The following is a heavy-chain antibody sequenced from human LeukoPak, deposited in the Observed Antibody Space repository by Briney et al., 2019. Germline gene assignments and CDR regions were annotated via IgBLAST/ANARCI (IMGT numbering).Heavy chain of an antibody. CDR3: TTPPPYGDFGWFDP. CDR1: GLTVSDVS. V-gene: IGHV1-24*01. CDR2: LDLEDLEI. Sequence: GASVKVSCKVSGLTVSDVSIHWVRQAPGKGLEWMGGLDLEDLEIIYAEKFQGRVTMTEDTSTDTAYMELSSLRSHDTAIYYCTTPPPYGDFGWFDPWGQGTLVTVSS. J-gene: IGHJ5*02. D-gene: IGHD3-3*01.